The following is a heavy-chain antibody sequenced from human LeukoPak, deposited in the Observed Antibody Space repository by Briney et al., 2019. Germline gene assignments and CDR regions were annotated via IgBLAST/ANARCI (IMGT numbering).Heavy chain of an antibody. CDR2: INPNSGGT. J-gene: IGHJ4*02. CDR3: ARGDSSGWYYFDY. V-gene: IGHV1-2*02. Sequence: VASVKVSCKASGYTFTGYYMHWVRQAPGQGLEWMGWINPNSGGTNYAQKFQGRVTMTRDTSISTAYMELSRLRSGDTAVYYCARGDSSGWYYFDYWGQGTLVTVSS. CDR1: GYTFTGYY. D-gene: IGHD6-19*01.